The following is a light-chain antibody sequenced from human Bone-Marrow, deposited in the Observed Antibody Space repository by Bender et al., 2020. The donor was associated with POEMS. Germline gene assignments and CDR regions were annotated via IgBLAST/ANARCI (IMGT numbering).Light chain of an antibody. Sequence: QSALTQPASVSGSPGQSITISCTGSSSDIGGYNYVSWYQQPPGKAPKLLIYEVTKRPSGVPDRFSGSKSGNTASLTVSGLQSEDEADYYCSSYSGTDSLIFGGGTKLTVL. J-gene: IGLJ2*01. CDR3: SSYSGTDSLI. CDR1: SSDIGGYNY. CDR2: EVT. V-gene: IGLV2-8*01.